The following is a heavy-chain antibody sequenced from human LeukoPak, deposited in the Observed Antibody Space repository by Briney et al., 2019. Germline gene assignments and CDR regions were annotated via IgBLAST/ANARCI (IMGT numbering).Heavy chain of an antibody. Sequence: GGSLRLSCAASGFTFSNAWMNWVRQAPGKGLEWVGRIKSKTDGGSTDDAAPVKVRFTSASDESKNTLYLQIMSLKTKDTYYYYCTTVHDPYILRFLGDGAFDIWGQGTMVTVSS. CDR1: GFTFSNAW. V-gene: IGHV3-15*01. CDR3: TTVHDPYILRFLGDGAFDI. D-gene: IGHD3-3*01. CDR2: IKSKTDGGST. J-gene: IGHJ3*02.